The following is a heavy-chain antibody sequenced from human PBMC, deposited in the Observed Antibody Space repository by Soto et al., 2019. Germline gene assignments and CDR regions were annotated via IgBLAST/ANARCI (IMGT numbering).Heavy chain of an antibody. V-gene: IGHV1-46*01. CDR1: GYSFTSHY. D-gene: IGHD3-16*02. CDR3: AKMFKLGGNSYGCLDV. CDR2: INPRSSST. Sequence: GASVKVSCKASGYSFTSHYMHWVRQAPGQGLEWMGLINPRSSSTNYAQKFQGRITMTKDTSTSTVYMELSSLKSEDTAVYYCAKMFKLGGNSYGCLDVRGQGTKVTVS. J-gene: IGHJ6*01.